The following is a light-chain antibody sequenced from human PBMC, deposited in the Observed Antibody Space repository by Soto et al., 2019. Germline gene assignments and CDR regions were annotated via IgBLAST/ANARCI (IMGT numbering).Light chain of an antibody. J-gene: IGLJ1*01. CDR3: SSYRSSDTIEL. CDR2: AVN. Sequence: QSVLAQPASVSASPGQSIFISCTGTSEDIGAYDYVSWYQQHPGKAPKLILYAVNDRPSGVSSRFSGSKSGNTASLTISGVQPDDEADYYCSSYRSSDTIELFGNGTKVTV. CDR1: SEDIGAYDY. V-gene: IGLV2-14*01.